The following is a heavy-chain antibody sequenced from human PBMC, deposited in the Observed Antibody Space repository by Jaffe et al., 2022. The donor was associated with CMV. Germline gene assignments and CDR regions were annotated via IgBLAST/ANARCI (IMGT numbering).Heavy chain of an antibody. CDR2: ISGSGGST. D-gene: IGHD3-9*01. Sequence: EVQLVESGGGLVQPGGSLRLSCAASGFTFSSYAMSWVRQAPGKGLEWVSAISGSGGSTYYADSVKGRFTISRDNSKNTLYLQMNSLRAEDTAVYYCASHVLRYFDWLLKGADYYYYYYMDVWGKGTTVTVSS. J-gene: IGHJ6*03. CDR3: ASHVLRYFDWLLKGADYYYYYYMDV. CDR1: GFTFSSYA. V-gene: IGHV3-23*04.